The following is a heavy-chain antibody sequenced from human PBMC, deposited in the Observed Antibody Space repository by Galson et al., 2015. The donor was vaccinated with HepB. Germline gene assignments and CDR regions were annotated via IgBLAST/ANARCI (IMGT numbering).Heavy chain of an antibody. CDR3: AKISAAIGAFGWFDP. J-gene: IGHJ5*02. D-gene: IGHD2-2*02. Sequence: SLRLSCAASGITFSSYAMSWVRQAPGKGLEWVSSISGSGGSTYYADSVKGRFTISRDSSKNTLYLQMNSLRAEDTAVYYCAKISAAIGAFGWFDPWGQGTLVTVSS. V-gene: IGHV3-23*01. CDR1: GITFSSYA. CDR2: ISGSGGST.